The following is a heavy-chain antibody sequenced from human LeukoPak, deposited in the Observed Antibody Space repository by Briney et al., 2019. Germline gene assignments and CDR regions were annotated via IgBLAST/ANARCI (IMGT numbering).Heavy chain of an antibody. J-gene: IGHJ4*02. CDR3: ARHLLGYCSGGSCLLSRCDY. Sequence: SETLSLTCTVSGGSISSSSYYWGWIRQPPGKGLEWIGSIYYSGSTYYNPSLKSRVTISVDTSKNQFSLKLSSVTAADTAVYYCARHLLGYCSGGSCLLSRCDYWGQGTLVNVSS. CDR2: IYYSGST. D-gene: IGHD2-15*01. CDR1: GGSISSSSYY. V-gene: IGHV4-39*01.